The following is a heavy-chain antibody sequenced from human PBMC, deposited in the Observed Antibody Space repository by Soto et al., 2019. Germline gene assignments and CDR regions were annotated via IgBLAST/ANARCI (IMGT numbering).Heavy chain of an antibody. Sequence: QVQLVQSGAEVKKPGSSVKVSCKASGGTFSSYAISWVRQAPGQGLEWMGVIIPISGTANYAQKFQGRVTITADESTSTAYMELSSLRSEDTAVYYCARSQGSSTSVEIYDYYYYGMEVWGQGTTVTVSS. D-gene: IGHD2-2*01. CDR2: IIPISGTA. V-gene: IGHV1-69*01. CDR1: GGTFSSYA. J-gene: IGHJ6*02. CDR3: ARSQGSSTSVEIYDYYYYGMEV.